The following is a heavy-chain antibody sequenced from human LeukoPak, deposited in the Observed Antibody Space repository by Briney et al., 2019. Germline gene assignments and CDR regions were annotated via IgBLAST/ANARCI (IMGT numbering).Heavy chain of an antibody. CDR2: IYYSGST. Sequence: SETLSLTCTVSGGSISSSSYYWGWIRQPPGKGLEWIGSIYYSGSTYYNPSLKSRVTISVDTSKNQFSLKLSSVTAADTAVYSCARQRAAAGMGYWGQGTLVTVSS. CDR1: GGSISSSSYY. V-gene: IGHV4-39*01. J-gene: IGHJ4*02. D-gene: IGHD6-13*01. CDR3: ARQRAAAGMGY.